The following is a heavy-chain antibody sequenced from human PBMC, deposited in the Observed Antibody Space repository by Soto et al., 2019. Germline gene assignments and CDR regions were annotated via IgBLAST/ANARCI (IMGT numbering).Heavy chain of an antibody. D-gene: IGHD3-3*01. Sequence: SVKVSCKASGYTFTSYGISWVRQAPGQGLEWMGGIIPIFGTANYAQKFQGRVTITADESTSTAYMELSSLRSEDTAVYYCASVRFLEWDLAYYYGMDVWGQGTTVTVSS. CDR3: ASVRFLEWDLAYYYGMDV. V-gene: IGHV1-69*13. CDR2: IIPIFGTA. J-gene: IGHJ6*02. CDR1: GYTFTSYG.